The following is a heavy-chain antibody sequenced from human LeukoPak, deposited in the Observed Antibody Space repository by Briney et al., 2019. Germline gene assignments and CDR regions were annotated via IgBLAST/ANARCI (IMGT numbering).Heavy chain of an antibody. CDR1: GFTFSSYE. J-gene: IGHJ6*04. V-gene: IGHV3-48*03. D-gene: IGHD3-10*02. CDR3: AELGITMIGGV. Sequence: GGSLRFSCAASGFTFSSYEMNWVRQAPGKGLEWVSYISSSGSTIYYADSVKGRFTISRDNAKNSLYLQMNRLRAEDTAVYYCAELGITMIGGVWGKGTTVTISS. CDR2: ISSSGSTI.